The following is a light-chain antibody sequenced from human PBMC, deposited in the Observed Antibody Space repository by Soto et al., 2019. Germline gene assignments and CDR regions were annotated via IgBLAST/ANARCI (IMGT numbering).Light chain of an antibody. Sequence: ASHSVRSNLAWYTQKPEPAHRLLIYGASTRATGVPARVSCSASGTEFTLTISSLQSEDFAVYSCHQYNTWPPTFGQGTKVDNK. V-gene: IGKV3-15*01. CDR1: HSVRSN. CDR3: HQYNTWPPT. J-gene: IGKJ1*01. CDR2: GAS.